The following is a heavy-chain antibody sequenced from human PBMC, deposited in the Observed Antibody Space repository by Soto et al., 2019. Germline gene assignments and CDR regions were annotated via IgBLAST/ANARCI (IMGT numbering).Heavy chain of an antibody. Sequence: GESLKISGKGSGYSFTTYWISWVRQMRGKGLEWMGRIDPSDSYTKYNPSFQGHVTISADKSISTAYLQWSSMKASDTAMYYCASRSYYYYGMDVWGQGAPVTVSS. V-gene: IGHV5-10-1*01. J-gene: IGHJ6*02. CDR2: IDPSDSYT. CDR3: ASRSYYYYGMDV. CDR1: GYSFTTYW.